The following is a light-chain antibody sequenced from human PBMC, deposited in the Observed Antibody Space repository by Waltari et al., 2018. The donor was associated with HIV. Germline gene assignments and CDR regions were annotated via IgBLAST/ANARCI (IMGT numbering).Light chain of an antibody. CDR1: SSDVGGYNY. CDR2: DVS. Sequence: QSALTQPASVSGSPGQSITLSCTGTSSDVGGYNYVSWYQQHPGKAPKLMIYDVSNRPSGVSDRFSGFKSANTASLTISGLQAEDEADYYCNSYTSSSTWVFGGGTKLTVL. V-gene: IGLV2-14*03. J-gene: IGLJ3*02. CDR3: NSYTSSSTWV.